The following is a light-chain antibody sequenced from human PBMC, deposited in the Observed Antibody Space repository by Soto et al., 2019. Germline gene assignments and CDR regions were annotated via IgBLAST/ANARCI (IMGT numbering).Light chain of an antibody. J-gene: IGKJ2*01. Sequence: EIVLTQSPGTLSLSPGERATLSCRASQSVGSSHLAWYQQKPGQAHRLLIYGASSRATGIPDRLSGSGSGTDFTLTISRLEPEDFAVYYCQPDGSSAQYTFGQGTKVELK. V-gene: IGKV3-20*01. CDR3: QPDGSSAQYT. CDR1: QSVGSSH. CDR2: GAS.